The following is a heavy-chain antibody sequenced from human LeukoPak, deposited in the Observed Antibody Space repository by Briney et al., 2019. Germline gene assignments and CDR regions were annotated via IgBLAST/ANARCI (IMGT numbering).Heavy chain of an antibody. V-gene: IGHV1-69*04. CDR2: IIPIFGIA. D-gene: IGHD4-17*01. Sequence: EASVKVSCKASGGTFSSYAISWVRQAPGQGLEWMGRIIPIFGIANYAQKSQGRVTITADKSTSTAYMELSSLRSEDTAVYYCATAVHDYGDYVGGMGAFDIWGQGTMVTVSS. CDR1: GGTFSSYA. J-gene: IGHJ3*02. CDR3: ATAVHDYGDYVGGMGAFDI.